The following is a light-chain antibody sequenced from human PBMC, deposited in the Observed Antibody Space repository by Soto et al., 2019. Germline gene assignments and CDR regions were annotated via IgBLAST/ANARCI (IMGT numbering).Light chain of an antibody. J-gene: IGKJ4*01. V-gene: IGKV1-5*03. CDR2: KAS. CDR1: QNIDSW. CDR3: QPYKSYPIT. Sequence: DIQMTQSPSTLSASAGDRVTITYRASQNIDSWLAWYQQKPGKAPNLLIYKASSLQSGVPSRFSGSGSGTEFILTISSLQPDDFATYYCQPYKSYPITFGGGTKVEIK.